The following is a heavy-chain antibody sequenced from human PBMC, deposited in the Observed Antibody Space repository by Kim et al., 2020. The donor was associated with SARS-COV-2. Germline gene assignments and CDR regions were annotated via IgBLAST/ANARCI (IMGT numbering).Heavy chain of an antibody. V-gene: IGHV4-39*01. CDR3: ARREYYYGSGRIDY. D-gene: IGHD3-10*01. CDR1: GGSISSSSYY. J-gene: IGHJ4*02. CDR2: IYYSGST. Sequence: SETLSLTCTVSGGSISSSSYYWGWIRQPPGKGLEWIGSIYYSGSTYYNPSLKSRVTISVDTSKNQFSLKLSSVTAADTAVYYCARREYYYGSGRIDYWGQGTLVTVSS.